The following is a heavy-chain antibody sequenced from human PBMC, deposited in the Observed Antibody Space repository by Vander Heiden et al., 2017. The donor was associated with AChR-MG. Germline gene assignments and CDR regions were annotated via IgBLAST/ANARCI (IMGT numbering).Heavy chain of an antibody. J-gene: IGHJ4*02. CDR1: GSPISSYY. CDR2: IYYSGRI. Sequence: QVQLQESGPGLVKASETLFLPCTVSGSPISSYYWSWIRQAPGKGLEWLGNIYYSGRINYSPSLKRRVTISVDISKNQFSLNLTSVTAAETAVYYCARDREYCSGDSCNRYFDYWGQGTLVIVSS. CDR3: ARDREYCSGDSCNRYFDY. D-gene: IGHD2-15*01. V-gene: IGHV4-59*01.